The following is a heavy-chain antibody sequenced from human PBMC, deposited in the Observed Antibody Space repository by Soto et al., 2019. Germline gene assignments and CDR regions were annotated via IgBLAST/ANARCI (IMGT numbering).Heavy chain of an antibody. CDR1: GYPFSTYD. CDR3: ARTLSGYYGY. CDR2: MNPNSGNT. J-gene: IGHJ4*02. Sequence: QVQLVQSGAEVKKPGASVRVSCKASGYPFSTYDISWVRQATGQGLEWLGWMNPNSGNTGYAQKFQGRVTMTRDTSISTAYMEMSNLRSADTATYYCARTLSGYYGYWGQGTLVTVSS. V-gene: IGHV1-8*01. D-gene: IGHD5-12*01.